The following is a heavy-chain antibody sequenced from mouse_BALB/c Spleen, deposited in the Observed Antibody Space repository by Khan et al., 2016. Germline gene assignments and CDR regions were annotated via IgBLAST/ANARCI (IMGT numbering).Heavy chain of an antibody. Sequence: EVQLVESGPGLVKPSQSLSLTCTVTGFSITSDYAWNWLRQFPGNRLEWMGYISYRGSNSYNPSLKSRISINRDSSKNEFLLQFNYVTSEDTATKSCARSDYYDKDVMDYWGQGTSVTVSS. V-gene: IGHV3-2*02. D-gene: IGHD2-4*01. J-gene: IGHJ4*01. CDR2: ISYRGSN. CDR3: ARSDYYDKDVMDY. CDR1: GFSITSDYA.